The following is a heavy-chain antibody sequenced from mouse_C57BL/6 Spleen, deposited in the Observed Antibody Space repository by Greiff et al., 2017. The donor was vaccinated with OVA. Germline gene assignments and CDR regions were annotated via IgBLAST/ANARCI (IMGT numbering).Heavy chain of an antibody. V-gene: IGHV1-78*01. CDR3: ARLSTTAGGY. CDR1: GYTFTDHT. D-gene: IGHD1-2*01. Sequence: QVQLKESDAELVKPGASVKISCKVSGYTFTDHTIHWMKQRPEQGLEWIGYIYPRDGSPKYNEKFKGKATLTAAKSSSTAYLQLNSLTSEDSAVEFWARLSTTAGGYWGQGTTLTVSA. CDR2: IYPRDGSP. J-gene: IGHJ2*01.